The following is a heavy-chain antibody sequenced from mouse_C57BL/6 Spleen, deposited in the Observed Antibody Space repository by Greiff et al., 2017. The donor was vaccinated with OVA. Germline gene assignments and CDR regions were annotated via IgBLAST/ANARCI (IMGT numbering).Heavy chain of an antibody. Sequence: EVQLKESGAELVKPGASVKLSCTASGFNIKDYYMHWVKQRTEQGLEWIGRIDPEDGETKYVPKFQGKATITADPSSNTAYLQLSDLTAEDTADYYCAIITTGVEEYDYDMDYWGQGTSITVSS. J-gene: IGHJ4*01. CDR3: AIITTGVEEYDYDMDY. CDR1: GFNIKDYY. D-gene: IGHD1-1*01. CDR2: IDPEDGET. V-gene: IGHV14-2*01.